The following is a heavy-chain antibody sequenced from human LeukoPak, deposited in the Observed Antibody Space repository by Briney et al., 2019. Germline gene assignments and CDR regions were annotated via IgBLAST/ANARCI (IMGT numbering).Heavy chain of an antibody. CDR3: AKEGRYSYGYHYFDY. D-gene: IGHD5-18*01. V-gene: IGHV3-30*02. Sequence: GGSLRLSCAASGFTFSSYGMHWVRQAPGKGLEWVAFIQYDGSNKYYADSVKGRFTISRDNSKNTLYLQMNSLRAEDTAVYYCAKEGRYSYGYHYFDYWGQGTLVTVSS. J-gene: IGHJ4*02. CDR2: IQYDGSNK. CDR1: GFTFSSYG.